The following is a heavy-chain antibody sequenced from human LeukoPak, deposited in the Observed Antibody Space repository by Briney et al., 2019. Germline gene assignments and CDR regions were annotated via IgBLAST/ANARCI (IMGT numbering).Heavy chain of an antibody. J-gene: IGHJ4*02. Sequence: GGSLRLSCAASGFSFSTYEMHWVRQAPGKGLEWVSDISSSDSTVYYADSVKGRFTTSRDNANNYLYLQMQSLRAEDTAVYYCSLLAVASPQDYWGQGTLVTVSS. CDR2: ISSSDSTV. V-gene: IGHV3-48*03. CDR3: SLLAVASPQDY. CDR1: GFSFSTYE. D-gene: IGHD6-19*01.